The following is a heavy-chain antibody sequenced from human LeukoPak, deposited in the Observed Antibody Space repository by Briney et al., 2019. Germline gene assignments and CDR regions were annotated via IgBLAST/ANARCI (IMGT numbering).Heavy chain of an antibody. D-gene: IGHD3-22*01. J-gene: IGHJ6*02. CDR3: ARDRGKYYYDSSGFPSHYGMDV. V-gene: IGHV3-21*01. CDR2: ISSSSSYI. Sequence: GGSLRLSCAASGFTFSSYSMNWVRQAPGKGLEWVSSISSSSSYIYYADSVKGRFTISRDNAKNSLYLQMSSLRAEDTAVYYCARDRGKYYYDSSGFPSHYGMDVWGQGTTVTVSS. CDR1: GFTFSSYS.